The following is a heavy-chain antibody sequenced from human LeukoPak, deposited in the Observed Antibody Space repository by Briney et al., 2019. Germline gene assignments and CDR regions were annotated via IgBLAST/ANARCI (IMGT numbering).Heavy chain of an antibody. D-gene: IGHD1-26*01. CDR3: AGTVGYLDC. CDR1: GGSVSSNSAA. CDR2: TYYRSKWYR. J-gene: IGHJ4*02. Sequence: SQTLSLTCAISGGSVSSNSAAWNWIRQSPSRGLEWLGRTYYRSKWYREYAVSVQSRLAINPDTSKNQFSLHLNSVTPEDTAVYYCAGTVGYLDCWGQGTLVTVSS. V-gene: IGHV6-1*01.